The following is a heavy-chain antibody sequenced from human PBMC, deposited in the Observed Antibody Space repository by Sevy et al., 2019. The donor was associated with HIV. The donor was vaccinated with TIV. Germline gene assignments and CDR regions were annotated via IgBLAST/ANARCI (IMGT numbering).Heavy chain of an antibody. V-gene: IGHV3-66*01. D-gene: IGHD4-17*01. CDR3: ARDSPVLLYGDCGFQH. CDR2: IYSGGST. CDR1: GFTVSSNY. J-gene: IGHJ1*01. Sequence: GGSLRLSCAASGFTVSSNYMSWVRQAPGKGLEWVSVIYSGGSTYYADSVKGRFTISRDNSKNTLYLQMNSLRAEDTAVYYCARDSPVLLYGDCGFQHWGQGTLVTVSS.